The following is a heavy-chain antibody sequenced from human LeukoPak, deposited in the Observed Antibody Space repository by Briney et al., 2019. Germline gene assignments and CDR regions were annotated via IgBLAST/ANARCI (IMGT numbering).Heavy chain of an antibody. D-gene: IGHD3-3*01. CDR1: GGSISSSSYY. Sequence: SETLSLTCTVSGGSISSSSYYWGWIRQPPGKGLEWIGSIYYSGSTYYNPSLKSRVTISVDTSKNQFSLKLSSVTAADTAVYYCARGNFWSGYYLYFDYWGQGTLVTVSS. CDR2: IYYSGST. J-gene: IGHJ4*02. V-gene: IGHV4-39*07. CDR3: ARGNFWSGYYLYFDY.